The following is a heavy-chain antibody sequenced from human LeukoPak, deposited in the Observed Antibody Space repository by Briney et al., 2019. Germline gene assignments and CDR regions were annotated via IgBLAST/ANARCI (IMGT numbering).Heavy chain of an antibody. J-gene: IGHJ5*02. V-gene: IGHV3-23*01. D-gene: IGHD2-2*01. Sequence: ETLSLTCTVSGGSISSTSYYWGWIRQPPGKGLEWVSAISGSGGSTYYADSVKGRFTISRDNSKNTLYLQMNSLRAEDTAVYYCARCIDQYQLLCRWFDPWGQGTLVTVSS. CDR3: ARCIDQYQLLCRWFDP. CDR1: GGSISSTSYY. CDR2: ISGSGGST.